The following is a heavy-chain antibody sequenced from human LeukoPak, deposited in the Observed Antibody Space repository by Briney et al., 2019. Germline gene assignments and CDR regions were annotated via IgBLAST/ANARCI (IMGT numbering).Heavy chain of an antibody. CDR3: ARVVARPPRQPDEFDY. CDR2: IIPIFGTA. Sequence: ASVKVSCKASGGTFSSYAISWVRQAPGQGLEWMGGIIPIFGTANYAQKFQGRVTITADESTSTAYMELSSLRSEDTAVYYCARVVARPPRQPDEFDYWGQGTLVTVSS. D-gene: IGHD6-6*01. CDR1: GGTFSSYA. J-gene: IGHJ4*02. V-gene: IGHV1-69*13.